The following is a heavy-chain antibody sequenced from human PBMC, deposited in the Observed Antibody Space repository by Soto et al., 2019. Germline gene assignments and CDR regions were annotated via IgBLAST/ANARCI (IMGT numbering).Heavy chain of an antibody. J-gene: IGHJ3*02. CDR3: ARGDYCSSTSGYVAPSDAFDI. CDR2: ISSSGSTI. V-gene: IGHV3-11*01. D-gene: IGHD2-2*01. CDR1: GFTFSDYY. Sequence: QVQLVESGGGLVKPGGSLRLSCAASGFTFSDYYMSWIRQAPGKGLEWVSYISSSGSTIYYADSVKGRFTISRDNAKNSLYLQMTSLRAEDTAVYYCARGDYCSSTSGYVAPSDAFDIWGQGTMLTVSS.